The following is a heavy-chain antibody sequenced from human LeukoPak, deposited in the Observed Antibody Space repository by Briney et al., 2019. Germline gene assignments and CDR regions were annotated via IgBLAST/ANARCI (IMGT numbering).Heavy chain of an antibody. CDR3: ARDPRCERSEGFAFEI. CDR1: GYTFTGYY. J-gene: IGHJ3*02. Sequence: ASVKVSCKASGYTFTGYYMHWVRQAPGQGLEWMGWINTNSGGTKYAQNFKGRVTMTRDTSISTAYMELSRLRSDDTAVYYCARDPRCERSEGFAFEIWGQGTMVTVSS. CDR2: INTNSGGT. V-gene: IGHV1-2*02. D-gene: IGHD2-8*01.